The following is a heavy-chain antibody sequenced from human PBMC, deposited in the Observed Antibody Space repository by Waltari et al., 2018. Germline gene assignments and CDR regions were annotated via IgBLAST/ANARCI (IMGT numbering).Heavy chain of an antibody. CDR2: INRNGDTV. CDR3: AGWVTYTSDWHGSLAP. J-gene: IGHJ5*02. V-gene: IGHV3-48*03. Sequence: EVQLVESGGGLVQPGGPLRLPCASPGFTFRHYDMKWVRQAPGKGLEWISYINRNGDTVYYADSVRGRFTISRDNAKNSLYLQMNTLRPEDTAIYYCAGWVTYTSDWHGSLAPWGQGTLVTVSS. CDR1: GFTFRHYD. D-gene: IGHD6-19*01.